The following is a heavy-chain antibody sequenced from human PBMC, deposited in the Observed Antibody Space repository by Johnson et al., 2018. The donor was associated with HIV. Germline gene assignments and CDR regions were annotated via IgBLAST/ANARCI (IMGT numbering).Heavy chain of an antibody. CDR3: ARAPPNGAPVAFDI. D-gene: IGHD2-8*01. CDR1: GFTFSSYW. Sequence: MQLVESGGGLVQPGESLRLSCAASGFTFSSYWMTWVRQAPGKGLEWVANIKQDGSETHYVDSVKGRFTISRDNAKNSLYLQMNSLRVEDTAVYYCARAPPNGAPVAFDIWGQGTMVTVSS. V-gene: IGHV3-7*05. CDR2: IKQDGSET. J-gene: IGHJ3*02.